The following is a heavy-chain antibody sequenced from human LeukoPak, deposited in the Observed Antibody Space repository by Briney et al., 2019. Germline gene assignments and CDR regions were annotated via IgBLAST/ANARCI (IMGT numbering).Heavy chain of an antibody. CDR2: ISSNGGST. J-gene: IGHJ3*02. CDR3: ARGGSYLSAFDI. D-gene: IGHD1-26*01. Sequence: GGSLRLSCAASGFTVSTNYMSWVRQAPGKGLEYVSAISSNGGSTYYANSVKGRFTISRDNSKNTLYLQMNSLRAEDTAVYYCARGGSYLSAFDIWGQGTMVTVSS. CDR1: GFTVSTNY. V-gene: IGHV3-64*01.